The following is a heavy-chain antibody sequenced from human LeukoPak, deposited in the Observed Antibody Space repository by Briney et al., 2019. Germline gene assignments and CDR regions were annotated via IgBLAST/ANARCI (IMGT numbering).Heavy chain of an antibody. CDR2: ISSSGSTI. CDR1: GFTFSDYY. D-gene: IGHD3-10*01. V-gene: IGHV3-11*01. Sequence: GGSLRLSCAASGFTFSDYYMSWIRQAPGKGLEWVSYISSSGSTIYYADSVKGRFTISRDNAKNSLYLQMNSLRAEDTAVYYCANRLWFGEPPPYYWGQGTLVTVSS. J-gene: IGHJ4*02. CDR3: ANRLWFGEPPPYY.